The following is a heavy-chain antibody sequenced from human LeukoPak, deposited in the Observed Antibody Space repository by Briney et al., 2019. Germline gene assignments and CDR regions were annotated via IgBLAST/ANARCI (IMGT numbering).Heavy chain of an antibody. D-gene: IGHD6-19*01. Sequence: GGSLRLSCTASGFTFSDYAMTWVRQAPGKGLEWVGFIRNKANGGTADYAASVKGRFTISRDDSKTIAYLQMNSLKTEDTAVYFCSRAYSTGWLGINVYWGQGTLVTVSS. CDR3: SRAYSTGWLGINVY. V-gene: IGHV3-49*04. CDR2: IRNKANGGTA. J-gene: IGHJ4*02. CDR1: GFTFSDYA.